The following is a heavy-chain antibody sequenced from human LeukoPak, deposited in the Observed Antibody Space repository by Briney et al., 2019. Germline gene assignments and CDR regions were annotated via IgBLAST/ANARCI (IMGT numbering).Heavy chain of an antibody. CDR3: ARGYSGYENPYYYYGMDV. Sequence: PGGSLRLSCAASGLTFSSYAMHWVRQAPGKGLEYVSAISSNGRSTYYANSVKGRFTIYRDNSKNTLYLQMGSMRAEEMAVYYCARGYSGYENPYYYYGMDVWGQGTTVTVSS. CDR2: ISSNGRST. CDR1: GLTFSSYA. V-gene: IGHV3-64*01. J-gene: IGHJ6*02. D-gene: IGHD5-12*01.